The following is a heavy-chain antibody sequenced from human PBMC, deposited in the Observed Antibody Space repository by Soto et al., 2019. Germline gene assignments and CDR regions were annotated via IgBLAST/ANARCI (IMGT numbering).Heavy chain of an antibody. CDR3: ARSLRTRLYNWFDP. J-gene: IGHJ5*02. Sequence: PSETLSLTCTLSGCSISTYFWSWIRQPPGKGLEWIGYIHKNGSTDYNPALKSRVTILLDMSNKQFSLKLTSVTAADTAVYYCARSLRTRLYNWFDPWGQGTRVTVSS. CDR2: IHKNGST. D-gene: IGHD2-2*01. V-gene: IGHV4-59*01. CDR1: GCSISTYF.